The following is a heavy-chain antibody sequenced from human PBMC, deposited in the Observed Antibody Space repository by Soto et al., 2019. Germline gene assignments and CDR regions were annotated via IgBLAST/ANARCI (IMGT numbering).Heavy chain of an antibody. Sequence: QVTLKESGPVLVKPTETLTLTCTVSGFSLSNARMGVSWISQPPGKALEGLAHIFSNDEKSYSTSLKSRLTISKDTSKSQVVLTMTNMDPVDTATYYCARRDSSWSHFFDYWGQGTLVTVSS. CDR3: ARRDSSWSHFFDY. CDR2: IFSNDEK. D-gene: IGHD6-13*01. J-gene: IGHJ4*02. V-gene: IGHV2-26*01. CDR1: GFSLSNARMG.